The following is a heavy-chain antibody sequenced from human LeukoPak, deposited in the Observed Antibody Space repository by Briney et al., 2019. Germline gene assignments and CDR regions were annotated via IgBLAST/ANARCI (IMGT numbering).Heavy chain of an antibody. V-gene: IGHV4-59*01. CDR1: DGSISSYS. CDR2: IYYSGST. Sequence: SETLSLTCSVSDGSISSYSWNWIRQPPGRGLEWIGFIYYSGSTKYNPSLKTRVTISVDTSKNQFSLKLSSVTAADTAVYYCARSDASDVWGQGTLVTVSS. CDR3: ARSDASDV. J-gene: IGHJ3*01.